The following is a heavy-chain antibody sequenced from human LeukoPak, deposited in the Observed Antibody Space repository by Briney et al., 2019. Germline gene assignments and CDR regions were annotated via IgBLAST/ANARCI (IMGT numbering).Heavy chain of an antibody. CDR3: AKEVTTSRA. CDR2: IRSDGVTK. V-gene: IGHV3-30*02. CDR1: GFTFSDYG. J-gene: IGHJ5*02. Sequence: PGGSLRLSCAASGFTFSDYGMHWVRQAPGKGLEWVAFIRSDGVTKYYADSVKGRFTISRDNSKSTLDLQMNSLRSEDTAVYYCAKEVTTSRAWGQGTLVTVSS. D-gene: IGHD4-11*01.